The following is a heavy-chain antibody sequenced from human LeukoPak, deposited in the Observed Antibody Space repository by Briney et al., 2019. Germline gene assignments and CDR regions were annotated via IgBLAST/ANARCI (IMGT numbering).Heavy chain of an antibody. Sequence: PGGSLRLSCAASGFMFEDYSMHWVRQAPGKGLEWVSLISWDGGSTYYADSVKGRFTISRDNSKNSLYLQMNSLRAEDTALYYCAKDRADYDFLSGFDFWGQGTLVTVSS. V-gene: IGHV3-43D*03. CDR1: GFMFEDYS. CDR2: ISWDGGST. CDR3: AKDRADYDFLSGFDF. D-gene: IGHD3-3*01. J-gene: IGHJ4*02.